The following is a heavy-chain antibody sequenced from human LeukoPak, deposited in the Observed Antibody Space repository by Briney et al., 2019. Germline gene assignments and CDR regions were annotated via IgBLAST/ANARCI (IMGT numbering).Heavy chain of an antibody. V-gene: IGHV4-39*01. CDR3: ARHALSGYDSDYYYYMDV. D-gene: IGHD5-12*01. CDR1: GGSISSSSYY. CDR2: IYYSGST. J-gene: IGHJ6*03. Sequence: SETLSLTCTVSGGSISSSSYYWGWIRQPPGKGLEWIGSIYYSGSTHYNPSLKSRVTISVDTSKNQFSLKLSSVTAADTAVYYCARHALSGYDSDYYYYMDVWGKGTTVTISS.